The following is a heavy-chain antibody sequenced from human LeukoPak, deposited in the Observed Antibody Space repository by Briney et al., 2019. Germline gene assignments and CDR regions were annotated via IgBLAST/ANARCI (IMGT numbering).Heavy chain of an antibody. V-gene: IGHV1-2*02. J-gene: IGHJ4*02. Sequence: ASVKVSCKASEYTFTGYYMHWVRQAPGQGLQWMGWINPNSGGTNYAQKFQGRVTMTRDTSISTAYMELSRLRSDDTAVYYCAGGNYYDSTAPAFWGQGTLVTVSS. CDR1: EYTFTGYY. D-gene: IGHD3-22*01. CDR3: AGGNYYDSTAPAF. CDR2: INPNSGGT.